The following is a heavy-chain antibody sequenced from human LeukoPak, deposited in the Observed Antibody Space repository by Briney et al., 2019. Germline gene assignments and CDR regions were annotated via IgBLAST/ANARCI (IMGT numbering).Heavy chain of an antibody. CDR1: GFTFSSYS. CDR2: ISSSSDSI. D-gene: IGHD1-1*01. V-gene: IGHV3-21*01. CDR3: ARDWNYFSC. Sequence: GGSLRLSCAASGFTFSSYSMNWVRQAPGKGLEWVSSISSSSDSIYYADSVKGRFTISRDNAKNSLYLQMNSLRVEDTAVYYCARDWNYFSCWGQGTLVTVSS. J-gene: IGHJ4*02.